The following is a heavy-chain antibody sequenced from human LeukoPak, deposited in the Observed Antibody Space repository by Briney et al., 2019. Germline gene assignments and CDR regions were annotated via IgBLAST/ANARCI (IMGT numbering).Heavy chain of an antibody. J-gene: IGHJ4*02. Sequence: SETLSLTCTVSGGSISSYYWSWIRQPPGKGLEWIGCIYHSGSTNYNPSLKSRVTISVDTSKNQFSLKLSSVTAADTAVYYCARSGEDYYDSSGYHAFDYWGQGTLVTVSS. CDR2: IYHSGST. CDR3: ARSGEDYYDSSGYHAFDY. V-gene: IGHV4-59*01. CDR1: GGSISSYY. D-gene: IGHD3-22*01.